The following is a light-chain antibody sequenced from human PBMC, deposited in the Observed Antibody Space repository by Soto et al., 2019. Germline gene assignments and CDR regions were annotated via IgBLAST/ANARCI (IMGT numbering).Light chain of an antibody. J-gene: IGKJ1*01. CDR3: HQRQRWPRT. CDR2: DAS. Sequence: EIVLTQSPATLCLSPLERDTLXYVASQSLSSNYLAWYQQKPGLAPRLLIYDASTRATGIPDRFSGSGSGTDFTLTITSLEPEDFAFYYCHQRQRWPRTFGQGTKVDIK. V-gene: IGKV3D-20*01. CDR1: QSLSSNY.